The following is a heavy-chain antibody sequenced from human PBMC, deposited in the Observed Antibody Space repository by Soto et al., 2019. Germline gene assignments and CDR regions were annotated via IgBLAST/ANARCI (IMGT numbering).Heavy chain of an antibody. J-gene: IGHJ4*02. CDR2: ISYDGSNK. V-gene: IGHV3-30-3*01. Sequence: GGSLRLSCAASGFTFSSYAMHWVRQAPGKGLEWVAVISYDGSNKYYADSVKGRFTISRDNSKNTLYLQMNSLRAEDTAVYYCALPLKVATTFDYWGQGTLVTVSS. D-gene: IGHD5-12*01. CDR3: ALPLKVATTFDY. CDR1: GFTFSSYA.